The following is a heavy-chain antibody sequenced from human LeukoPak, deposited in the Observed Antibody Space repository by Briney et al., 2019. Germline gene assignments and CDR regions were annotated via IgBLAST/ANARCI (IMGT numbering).Heavy chain of an antibody. Sequence: GGSLRLSCAASGFTVSSNYMSWVRQAPGKGLEWVSGIGTAGDTYYPGSVKGRFTISRENAKNSLYLQMNSLRAGDTAVYYCAREALAVTGTDDAFDIWGQGQWSPSLQ. V-gene: IGHV3-13*01. CDR2: IGTAGDT. CDR1: GFTVSSNY. CDR3: AREALAVTGTDDAFDI. J-gene: IGHJ3*02. D-gene: IGHD6-19*01.